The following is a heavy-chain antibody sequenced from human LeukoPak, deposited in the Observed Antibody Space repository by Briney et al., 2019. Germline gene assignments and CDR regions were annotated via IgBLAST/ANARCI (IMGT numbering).Heavy chain of an antibody. Sequence: ASVKVSCKASGYTFTGYYMHWVRQAPGQGLEWMGWINPNSGGTNYAQKFQGRVTMTRDTSISTAYMELSRLRSDDTAVYYCARDPSPSYYYGSGSYHPSPTTKYGMDVWGQGTTVTVSS. CDR2: INPNSGGT. CDR3: ARDPSPSYYYGSGSYHPSPTTKYGMDV. CDR1: GYTFTGYY. J-gene: IGHJ6*02. V-gene: IGHV1-2*02. D-gene: IGHD3-10*01.